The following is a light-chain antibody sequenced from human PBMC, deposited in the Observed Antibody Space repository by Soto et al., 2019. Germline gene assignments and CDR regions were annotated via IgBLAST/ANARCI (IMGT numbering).Light chain of an antibody. CDR2: GAS. Sequence: DIQLTQSPPTLSASVGDRVTITCRASQSIRYYLAWYQQMPGKAPKLLIYGASSLQSGVPSRFSGSVSGTEFTLTISSLLPDDFATYFCQHHNSYSQTFGQGTKVDIK. J-gene: IGKJ1*01. V-gene: IGKV1-5*01. CDR1: QSIRYY. CDR3: QHHNSYSQT.